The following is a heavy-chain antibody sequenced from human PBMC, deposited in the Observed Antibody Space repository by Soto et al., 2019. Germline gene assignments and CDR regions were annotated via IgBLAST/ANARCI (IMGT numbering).Heavy chain of an antibody. CDR1: GYTFTSYG. D-gene: IGHD6-13*01. Sequence: GASVKVSCKASGYTFTSYGISWVRQAPGQGLEWMGRISAYNGNTNYAQKLQGRVTMTTDTSTSTAYMELRSLRSDDTAVYYCARDRLDSSPYYYGMDVWGQGTTVTVSS. V-gene: IGHV1-18*01. CDR3: ARDRLDSSPYYYGMDV. J-gene: IGHJ6*02. CDR2: ISAYNGNT.